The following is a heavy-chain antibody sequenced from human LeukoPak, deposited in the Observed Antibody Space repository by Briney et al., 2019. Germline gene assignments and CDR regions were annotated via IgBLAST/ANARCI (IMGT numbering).Heavy chain of an antibody. J-gene: IGHJ4*02. D-gene: IGHD1-26*01. Sequence: GGSLRLSCAASGFTVTSHYMAWVRQTPGKGLEWLSIMFDGGTTYYADSVNGRASISRDTSTNSLYLQMNSLKDDDTAVYYCARAHGTKRYYFDDGGQGTHVTVSS. V-gene: IGHV3-66*01. CDR3: ARAHGTKRYYFDD. CDR1: GFTVTSHY. CDR2: MFDGGTT.